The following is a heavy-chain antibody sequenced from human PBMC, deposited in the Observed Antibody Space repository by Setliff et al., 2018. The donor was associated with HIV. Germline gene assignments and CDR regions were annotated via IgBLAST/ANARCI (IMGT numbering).Heavy chain of an antibody. V-gene: IGHV2-70*11. CDR3: ARGSESLTYFDN. Sequence: SGPTLVNPTQTLTLTCTFSGFSLSPRGMSVSWIRQPPGKALEWLARIDWDDAKYYSTSLKTRLTISKDTSKNQVVLTMTNMDPVETATYYCARGSESLTYFDNLGPGTLVTVSS. J-gene: IGHJ4*02. D-gene: IGHD3-10*01. CDR1: GFSLSPRGMS. CDR2: IDWDDAK.